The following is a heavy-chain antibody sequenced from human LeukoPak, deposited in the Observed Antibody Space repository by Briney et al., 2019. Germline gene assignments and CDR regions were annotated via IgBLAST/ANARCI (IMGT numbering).Heavy chain of an antibody. CDR1: GFTFSAYA. D-gene: IGHD3-3*01. CDR2: IKSKTDGGTT. CDR3: TTDPYYDFWSGELIDY. J-gene: IGHJ4*02. Sequence: GGSLRLSCEASGFTFSAYAMTWVRQAPGKGLEWVGRIKSKTDGGTTDYAAPVKGRFTISRDDSKNTLYLQMNSLKTEDTAVYYCTTDPYYDFWSGELIDYWGQGTLVTVSS. V-gene: IGHV3-15*01.